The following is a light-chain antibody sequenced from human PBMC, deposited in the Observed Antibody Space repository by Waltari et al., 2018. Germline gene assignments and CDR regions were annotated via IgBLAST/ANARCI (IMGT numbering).Light chain of an antibody. CDR2: VSS. J-gene: IGKJ1*01. Sequence: DIQMTQSPSSLSASVGDRVTITCRASQVITKDLAWFHQKPGNAPKSLIHVSSRLQSGVPSRFSGSASGTDFTLTISSLQPDDFATYYCQQYNTYPWTFGQGTKVQIK. CDR1: QVITKD. V-gene: IGKV1-16*01. CDR3: QQYNTYPWT.